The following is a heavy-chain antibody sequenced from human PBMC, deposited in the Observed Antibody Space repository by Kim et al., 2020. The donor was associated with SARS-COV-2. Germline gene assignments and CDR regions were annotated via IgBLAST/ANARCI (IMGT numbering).Heavy chain of an antibody. CDR3: TTERNWNYLVRAFDI. J-gene: IGHJ3*02. D-gene: IGHD1-7*01. Sequence: GGSLRLSCAASGFTFSNAWMSWVRQAPGKGLEWVGRIKSKTDGGTTDYAAPVKGRFTISRDDSKNTLYLQMNSLKTEDTAVYYCTTERNWNYLVRAFDIWGQGTMVTVSS. V-gene: IGHV3-15*01. CDR1: GFTFSNAW. CDR2: IKSKTDGGTT.